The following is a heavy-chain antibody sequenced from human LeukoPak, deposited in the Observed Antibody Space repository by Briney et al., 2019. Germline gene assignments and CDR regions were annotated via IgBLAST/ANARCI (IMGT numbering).Heavy chain of an antibody. Sequence: GGSLRLSCAASGFTFTNFWMNWIRRAPGRGLEWVANIRPDGSEQFYVDSVKGRFTISRDNAKSSVYLQMNSLRADDTAVYYCAGRDSARNPWAYWGQGTLVTVST. J-gene: IGHJ4*02. CDR1: GFTFTNFW. CDR3: AGRDSARNPWAY. D-gene: IGHD4-11*01. V-gene: IGHV3-7*01. CDR2: IRPDGSEQ.